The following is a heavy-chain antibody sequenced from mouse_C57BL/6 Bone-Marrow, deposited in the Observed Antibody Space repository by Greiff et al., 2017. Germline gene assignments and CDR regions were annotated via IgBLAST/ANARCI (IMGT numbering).Heavy chain of an antibody. CDR3: AREYGNYEVAWCAY. Sequence: EVQLQQSGPELVKPGASVKISCKASGYTFTDYYMNWVKQSHGKSLEWIGDINPNNGGTSYNQKFKGKATLTVDKSSSTAYMELRSLTSEDSAVYYCAREYGNYEVAWCAYWGQGTLVTVSA. CDR2: INPNNGGT. V-gene: IGHV1-26*01. J-gene: IGHJ3*01. D-gene: IGHD2-10*02. CDR1: GYTFTDYY.